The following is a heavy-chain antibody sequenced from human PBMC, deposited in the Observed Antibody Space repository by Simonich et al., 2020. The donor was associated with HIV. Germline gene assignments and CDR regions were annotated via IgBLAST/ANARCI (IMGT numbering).Heavy chain of an antibody. D-gene: IGHD3-3*01. CDR2: ISGSRGST. J-gene: IGHJ4*02. CDR1: GVTFSRYA. Sequence: EVQLLESGGGLVQPGGSLRLSCAASGVTFSRYAVSWVRQAPGKGLEWCSAISGSRGSTYYADSVKGRFTISRDNSKNTLYLQMNSLRAEDTAVYYCAKDRYYNFWSGYYDYWGQGTLVTVSS. CDR3: AKDRYYNFWSGYYDY. V-gene: IGHV3-23*01.